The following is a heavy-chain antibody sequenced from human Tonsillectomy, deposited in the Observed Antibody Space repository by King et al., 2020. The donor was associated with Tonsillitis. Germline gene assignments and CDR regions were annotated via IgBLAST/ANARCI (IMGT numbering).Heavy chain of an antibody. CDR1: GFMFSNYA. V-gene: IGHV3-23*04. J-gene: IGHJ4*02. D-gene: IGHD6-13*01. CDR3: AKRWGRAAAGTYFDY. Sequence: VQLVESGGGLVQPGGSLRLSCAASGFMFSNYAMSWVRQVPGKGLEWVSSISDSGGSTYYAGSVRGRFAISRDSSKNTLYLQMNSLRAEDTAQYYCAKRWGRAAAGTYFDYWGQGTLVTVSS. CDR2: ISDSGGST.